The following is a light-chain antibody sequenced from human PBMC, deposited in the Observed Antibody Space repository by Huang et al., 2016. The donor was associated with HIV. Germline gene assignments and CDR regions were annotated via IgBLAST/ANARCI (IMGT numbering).Light chain of an antibody. J-gene: IGKJ2*01. CDR3: QQSYSTLYT. V-gene: IGKV1-39*01. CDR2: GAS. Sequence: DIQMTQSPSSLSASVGDRVTITCRASQSLSSFLNWYQHKPGKSPKLLIYGASTLQSWVPSRFSGSGSGTDFTLTISSLQPEDFATYYCQQSYSTLYTFGQGTKLEIK. CDR1: QSLSSF.